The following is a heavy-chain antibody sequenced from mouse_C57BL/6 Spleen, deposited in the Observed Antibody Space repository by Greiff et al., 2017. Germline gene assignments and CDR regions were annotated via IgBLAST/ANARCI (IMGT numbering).Heavy chain of an antibody. Sequence: VQLQQPGAELVRPGTSVKLSCKASGYTFTSYWMHWVKQRPGQGLEWIGVIDPSDSYTNYNQKFKGKATLTVDTSSSTAYMQLSSLTSEDSAVYYCARRGLWEYFDYWGQGTTLTVSS. CDR1: GYTFTSYW. CDR3: ARRGLWEYFDY. V-gene: IGHV1-59*01. J-gene: IGHJ2*01. D-gene: IGHD1-1*02. CDR2: IDPSDSYT.